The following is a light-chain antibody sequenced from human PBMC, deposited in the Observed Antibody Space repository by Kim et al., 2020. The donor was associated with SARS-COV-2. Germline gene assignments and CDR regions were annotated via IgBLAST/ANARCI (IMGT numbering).Light chain of an antibody. V-gene: IGKV3-20*01. CDR3: QQYGSSPQT. J-gene: IGKJ1*01. CDR1: QSVSSNY. CDR2: DAS. Sequence: EIVLTQSPATLSLSPGETATLSCRASQSVSSNYLAWNQQKPGQAPRLLIYDASSRATCIPDRFSGSGSGTDFTLTISRLEPEDFAVYYCQQYGSSPQTFGQGTKVDIK.